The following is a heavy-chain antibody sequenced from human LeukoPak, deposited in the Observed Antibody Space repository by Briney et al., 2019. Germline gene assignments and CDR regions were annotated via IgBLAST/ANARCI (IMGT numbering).Heavy chain of an antibody. Sequence: PGGSLRLSCAASGFTFSSYWMHWVRQAPGKGLVWVSRINNDGSSTSYADSVKGRFTISRDNAKNTLYLQMNSLRAEDTAVYYCVSSYCSGGSCYSASGHWGQGTLVTVSS. CDR2: INNDGSST. V-gene: IGHV3-74*01. CDR3: VSSYCSGGSCYSASGH. CDR1: GFTFSSYW. D-gene: IGHD2-15*01. J-gene: IGHJ4*02.